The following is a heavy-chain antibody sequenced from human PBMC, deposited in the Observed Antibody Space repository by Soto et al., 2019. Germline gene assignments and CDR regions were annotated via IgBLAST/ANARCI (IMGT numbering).Heavy chain of an antibody. Sequence: SVKVSCKASGGTFSIYTISWVRQAPGQGLEWMGRIIPILGIANYAQKFQGRVTITADKSTSTAYMELSSLRSEDTAVYYCATFYDFWSGYNNYYMDVWGKGTTVTVSS. CDR3: ATFYDFWSGYNNYYMDV. CDR1: GGTFSIYT. J-gene: IGHJ6*03. V-gene: IGHV1-69*02. CDR2: IIPILGIA. D-gene: IGHD3-3*01.